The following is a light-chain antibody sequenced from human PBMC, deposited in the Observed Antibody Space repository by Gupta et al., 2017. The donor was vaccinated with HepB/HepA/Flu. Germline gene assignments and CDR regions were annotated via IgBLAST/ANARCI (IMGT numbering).Light chain of an antibody. J-gene: IGLJ2*01. CDR2: ENN. Sequence: QSVLTQPPSVSAAPGQKVTISCSGSSSNIGNNYVSWYQQLPGTDPKLLMYENNKRPSGIPDRFSGSKSGTSATLGITGLQTGDEADYYCETWDSSLSTAVFGGGTKLTVL. CDR1: SSNIGNNY. CDR3: ETWDSSLSTAV. V-gene: IGLV1-51*02.